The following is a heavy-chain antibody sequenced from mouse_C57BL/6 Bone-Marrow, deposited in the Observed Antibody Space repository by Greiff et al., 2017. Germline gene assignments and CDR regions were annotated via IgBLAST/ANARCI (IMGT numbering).Heavy chain of an antibody. V-gene: IGHV1-62-2*01. Sequence: VKLVESGAELVKPGASVKLSCKASGYTFTEYTIHWVKQRSGQGLEWIGWFYPGSGSIKYNEKFKDKATLTADKSSTTVYMELSRLTSEDSAVYFCARHEESSGYVGGWFAYWGQGTLVTVSA. D-gene: IGHD3-2*02. CDR3: ARHEESSGYVGGWFAY. J-gene: IGHJ3*01. CDR1: GYTFTEYT. CDR2: FYPGSGSI.